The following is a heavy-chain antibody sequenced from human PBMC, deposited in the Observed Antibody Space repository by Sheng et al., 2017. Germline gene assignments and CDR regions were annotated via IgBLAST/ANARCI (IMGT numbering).Heavy chain of an antibody. CDR1: GFTFDIYA. CDR2: ISGSGAGA. CDR3: AKVGYYYYAMDV. J-gene: IGHJ6*02. V-gene: IGHV3-23*01. Sequence: EVQLLESGGALVQPGGSLRLSCAASGFTFDIYAMSWVRLAPGKGLEWVSVISGSGAGAYYADSVKGRFTISRENSKNTLYLQMNTLRGDDSAVYYCAKVGYYYYAMDVWGPGTT.